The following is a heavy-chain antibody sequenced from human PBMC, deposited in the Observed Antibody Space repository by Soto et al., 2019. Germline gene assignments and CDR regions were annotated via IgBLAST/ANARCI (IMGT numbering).Heavy chain of an antibody. CDR2: IGGSGGST. V-gene: IGHV3-23*01. CDR1: GFNFSSYS. Sequence: GGSLRLSCAAFGFNFSSYSMAWGRQGPGKGRDLVSAIGGSGGSTYYAASVKGRFTISTDNSKNTLYLQMNSLRAEDTAVYYCPKGQVRLGYCLSTSCYTAPLYYYHGMDVWGQGTTVTVSS. J-gene: IGHJ6*02. D-gene: IGHD2-2*01. CDR3: PKGQVRLGYCLSTSCYTAPLYYYHGMDV.